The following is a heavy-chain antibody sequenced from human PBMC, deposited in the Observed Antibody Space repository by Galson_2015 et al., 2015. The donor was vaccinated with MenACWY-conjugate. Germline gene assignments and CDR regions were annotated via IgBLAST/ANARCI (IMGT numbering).Heavy chain of an antibody. V-gene: IGHV3-48*04. CDR2: ISSSSSTI. CDR1: GFTFSSYG. J-gene: IGHJ5*02. Sequence: SLRVSCAASGFTFSSYGMNWVRQAPGKGLEWVSYISSSSSTIYYADSVKGRLTISRDNAKNSLYLQMNSLRAEDTAVYYCARGLDMVVVPAVHWFDPWGQGSLVTVSS. D-gene: IGHD2-2*03. CDR3: ARGLDMVVVPAVHWFDP.